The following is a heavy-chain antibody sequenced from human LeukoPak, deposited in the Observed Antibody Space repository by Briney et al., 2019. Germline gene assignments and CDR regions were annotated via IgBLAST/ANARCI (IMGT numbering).Heavy chain of an antibody. J-gene: IGHJ4*02. Sequence: SETLSLTCTVSGGSISSYYWSWIRQPPGKGLEWIGYIYYSGSTNYNPSLKSRVTISVDTSKNQFSLKLSSVTAADTAVYYCASLAPFDYWGQGTLVTASS. V-gene: IGHV4-59*01. CDR2: IYYSGST. CDR3: ASLAPFDY. CDR1: GGSISSYY.